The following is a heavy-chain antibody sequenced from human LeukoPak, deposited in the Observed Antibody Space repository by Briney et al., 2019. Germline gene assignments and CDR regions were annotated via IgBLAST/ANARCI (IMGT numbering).Heavy chain of an antibody. V-gene: IGHV3-53*01. J-gene: IGHJ4*02. CDR2: IYSGGST. CDR3: ARDATPGYFDY. CDR1: GFTVSSNY. Sequence: HGGSLRLSCEASGFTVSSNYVSWVRQAPGKGLEWVSVIYSGGSTYYADSVKGRFTISRDNSKNTLYLQMNSLRAEDTAVYYCARDATPGYFDYWGQGTLVTVSS.